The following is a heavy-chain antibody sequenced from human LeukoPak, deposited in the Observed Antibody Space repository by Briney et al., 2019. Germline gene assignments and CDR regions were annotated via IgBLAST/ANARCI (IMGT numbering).Heavy chain of an antibody. Sequence: PGGSLRLSCAASGFTFSTYGMSWVRQAPGKGLEWVSAIGGSGGGTYYADSVKGRFIISRDNSKNTLYLQMNILRAEDTAVYYCAKRGSGWYEDYYYYMDVWGKGTTVTVSS. CDR3: AKRGSGWYEDYYYYMDV. J-gene: IGHJ6*03. CDR2: IGGSGGGT. D-gene: IGHD6-19*01. CDR1: GFTFSTYG. V-gene: IGHV3-23*01.